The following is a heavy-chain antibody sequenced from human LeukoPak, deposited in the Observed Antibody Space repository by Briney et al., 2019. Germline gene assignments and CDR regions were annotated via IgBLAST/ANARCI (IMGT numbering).Heavy chain of an antibody. D-gene: IGHD6-19*01. Sequence: SETLSLTCNVSGGSISRSNHYWGWIRQPPGKGLEWIGNIYYSGTTYHNPSLKSRVTISVDTSKNQFSLKVKSVTAADTAVYYCATSSTGWYTGNDYWGQGTLVTVSS. J-gene: IGHJ4*02. CDR2: IYYSGTT. CDR1: GGSISRSNHY. V-gene: IGHV4-39*01. CDR3: ATSSTGWYTGNDY.